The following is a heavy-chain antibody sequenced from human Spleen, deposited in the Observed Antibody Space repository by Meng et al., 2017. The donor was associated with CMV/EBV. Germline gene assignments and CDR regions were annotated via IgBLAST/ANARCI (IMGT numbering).Heavy chain of an antibody. D-gene: IGHD1-26*01. V-gene: IGHV3-23*03. Sequence: GESLKISCAASGFTFKNYAMSWVRQAPGKGLEWVSIFYSGGSSTYYADSVKGRFIISRDNSKNTLYLQMSSLRPEDTAVYYCARGGGSFQGLWYFDLWGRGTLVTVSS. CDR3: ARGGGSFQGLWYFDL. CDR1: GFTFKNYA. CDR2: FYSGGSST. J-gene: IGHJ2*01.